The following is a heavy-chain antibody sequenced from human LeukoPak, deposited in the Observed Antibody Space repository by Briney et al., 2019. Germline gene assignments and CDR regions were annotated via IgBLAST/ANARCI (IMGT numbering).Heavy chain of an antibody. CDR3: ASKYCSSTSCYTGLYNWFDP. CDR2: IIPIFGTA. D-gene: IGHD2-2*02. J-gene: IGHJ5*02. CDR1: GGTFSSYA. V-gene: IGHV1-69*05. Sequence: VASVKVSCKASGGTFSSYAISWVRQAPGQGLEWMGGIIPIFGTANYAQKFQGRVTITTDESTSTAYMELSSLRSGDTAVYYCASKYCSSTSCYTGLYNWFDPWGQGTLVTVSS.